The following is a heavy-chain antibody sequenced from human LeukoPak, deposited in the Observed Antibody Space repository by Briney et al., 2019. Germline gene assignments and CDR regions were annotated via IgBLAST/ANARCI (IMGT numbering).Heavy chain of an antibody. V-gene: IGHV1-46*01. D-gene: IGHD3-10*01. CDR1: GYTFTKYY. J-gene: IGHJ4*02. CDR3: ARDKQGGLPPVRGGYFHY. Sequence: GASVKVSCKASGYTFTKYYMHWVRQAPGQGLEWMGMINPSGGSTDYAQKFQGRVTITRDTSTSTVYMELSSLRSEDTAMYYCARDKQGGLPPVRGGYFHYWGQGTLVTVSS. CDR2: INPSGGST.